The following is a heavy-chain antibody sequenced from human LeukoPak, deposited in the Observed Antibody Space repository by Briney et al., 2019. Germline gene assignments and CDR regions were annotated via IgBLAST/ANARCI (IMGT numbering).Heavy chain of an antibody. CDR1: GYSISSGYY. CDR2: IYHSGST. V-gene: IGHV4-38-2*02. J-gene: IGHJ3*02. Sequence: PSETLSLTCTVSGYSISSGYYWGWIRQPPGKGLEWIGSIYHSGSTYYNPSLKSRVTISVDTSKNQFSLKLSSVTAADTAVYYCARDPGYCSGGSCYGGFDIWGQGTMVTVSS. CDR3: ARDPGYCSGGSCYGGFDI. D-gene: IGHD2-15*01.